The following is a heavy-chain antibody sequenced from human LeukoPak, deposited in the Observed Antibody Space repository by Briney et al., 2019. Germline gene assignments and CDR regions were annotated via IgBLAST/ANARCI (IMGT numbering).Heavy chain of an antibody. J-gene: IGHJ6*03. CDR2: ISRSGSTK. Sequence: GGSLRLSCAASGSTFSDYNMRWIRQAPGQGLEWVSSISRSGSTKYYAASVKGRFTISRDNAKNSLFLQMNSLRAEGTAVYYCARVLRYCSGGNCYSGGLGYMDVWGKGTTVTISS. V-gene: IGHV3-11*01. D-gene: IGHD2-15*01. CDR3: ARVLRYCSGGNCYSGGLGYMDV. CDR1: GSTFSDYN.